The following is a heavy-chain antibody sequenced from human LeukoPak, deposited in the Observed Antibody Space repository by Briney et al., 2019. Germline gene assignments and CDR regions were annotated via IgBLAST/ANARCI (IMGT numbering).Heavy chain of an antibody. CDR3: AKERLGATTPNPDY. V-gene: IGHV3-74*01. CDR1: GFTFSSYW. Sequence: GGSLRLSCAASGFTFSSYWMHWVRQAPGKGLVWVSRINSDGNSTIYADSVKGRFTISRDNAKNTLYLQMNSLRADDTALYYCAKERLGATTPNPDYWGQGTLVTVSS. J-gene: IGHJ4*02. D-gene: IGHD1-26*01. CDR2: INSDGNST.